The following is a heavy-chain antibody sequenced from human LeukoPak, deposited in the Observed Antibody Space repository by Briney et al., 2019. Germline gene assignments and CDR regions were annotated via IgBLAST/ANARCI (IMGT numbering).Heavy chain of an antibody. CDR3: AKGAFYDFWSGSFDY. Sequence: GGSLRLSCAASGFTFDDYAMHWVRHAPGKGLEWVSGISWNSGSIGYADSVKGRFTISRDNAKNSLYLQMNSLRAEDTALYYCAKGAFYDFWSGSFDYWGQGTLVTVSS. D-gene: IGHD3-3*01. CDR2: ISWNSGSI. CDR1: GFTFDDYA. V-gene: IGHV3-9*01. J-gene: IGHJ4*02.